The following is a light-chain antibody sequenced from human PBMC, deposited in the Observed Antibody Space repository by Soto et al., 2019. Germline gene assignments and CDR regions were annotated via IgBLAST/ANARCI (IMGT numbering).Light chain of an antibody. Sequence: QSALTQPASVSGSPGQSITISCTGTSSDVGSYNLVSWYQQHPGKAPKLMIYEVSKRPSGVSNRFSGSKSDNTASLTISGLQAEDEADYYCCSYAGSSIPYVFGTGTKVTVL. CDR1: SSDVGSYNL. V-gene: IGLV2-23*02. CDR2: EVS. J-gene: IGLJ1*01. CDR3: CSYAGSSIPYV.